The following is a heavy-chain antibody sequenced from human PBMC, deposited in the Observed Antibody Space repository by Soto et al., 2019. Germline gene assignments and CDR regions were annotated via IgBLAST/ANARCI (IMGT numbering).Heavy chain of an antibody. Sequence: EVQLVESGGDLVQPGRSLRLSCTASGFTFDDYAMHWVRQVPGKGLEWVSGINWNRANIVYADSVKGRFTISRDNAKNSLYLQMNCLSPEDTAFYYCAKPSYCTGGRCYLSFDYWGQGTLVTVSS. D-gene: IGHD2-15*01. J-gene: IGHJ4*02. V-gene: IGHV3-9*01. CDR2: INWNRANI. CDR1: GFTFDDYA. CDR3: AKPSYCTGGRCYLSFDY.